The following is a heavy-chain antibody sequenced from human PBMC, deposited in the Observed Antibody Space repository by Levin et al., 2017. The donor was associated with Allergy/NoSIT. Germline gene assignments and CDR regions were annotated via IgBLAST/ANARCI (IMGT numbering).Heavy chain of an antibody. J-gene: IGHJ6*03. CDR1: GGSISSYY. V-gene: IGHV4-59*01. CDR2: IYYSGST. Sequence: PSETLSLTCTVSGGSISSYYWSWIRQPPGKGLEWIGYIYYSGSTNYNPSLKSRVTISVDTSKNQFSLKLSSVTAADTAVYYCARHRTYYYGSGSYLPYYYYMDVWGKGTTVTVSS. CDR3: ARHRTYYYGSGSYLPYYYYMDV. D-gene: IGHD3-10*01.